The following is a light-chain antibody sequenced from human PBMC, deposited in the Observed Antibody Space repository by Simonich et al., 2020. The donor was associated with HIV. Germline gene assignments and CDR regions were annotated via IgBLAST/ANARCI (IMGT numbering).Light chain of an antibody. CDR2: SAS. J-gene: IGKJ1*01. V-gene: IGKV1-9*01. CDR1: QGISSY. Sequence: IQLTQSPSFLSASVGDRVNITCRASQGISSYLAWYQQKPGKAPKLLIYSASTLQRGVPSRFSGSGSGTEFTLTISSLQPEDFATYYCQQLNSYPRTFGQGTKVEIK. CDR3: QQLNSYPRT.